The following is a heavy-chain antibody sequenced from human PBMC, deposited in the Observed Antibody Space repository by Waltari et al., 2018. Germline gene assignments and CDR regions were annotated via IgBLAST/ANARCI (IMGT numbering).Heavy chain of an antibody. V-gene: IGHV3-74*01. CDR3: ARANPADFDY. CDR1: GFTFSSYW. CDR2: IKGDGIGV. J-gene: IGHJ4*02. Sequence: EVQLVESGGGLVQPGGSLRLSCAASGFTFSSYWIHWVRQAPGKGLGWVSRIKGDGIGVNSADSVKGRFTLSRDNAKNTVYLQMNSLRAEDTAVYYCARANPADFDYWGQGVLVTVSS.